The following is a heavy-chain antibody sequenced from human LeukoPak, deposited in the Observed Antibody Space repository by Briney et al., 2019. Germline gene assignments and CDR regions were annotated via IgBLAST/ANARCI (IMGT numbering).Heavy chain of an antibody. Sequence: ASVKVSCKASGGTFSSYAISWVRQAPGQGLEWMGGIIPIFGTANYAQKFQGRVTITTDGSTSTAYMELSSLRSEDTAVYYCARGIVMVTAIGYFDYWGQGTLVTVSS. D-gene: IGHD2-21*02. J-gene: IGHJ4*02. CDR2: IIPIFGTA. CDR3: ARGIVMVTAIGYFDY. CDR1: GGTFSSYA. V-gene: IGHV1-69*05.